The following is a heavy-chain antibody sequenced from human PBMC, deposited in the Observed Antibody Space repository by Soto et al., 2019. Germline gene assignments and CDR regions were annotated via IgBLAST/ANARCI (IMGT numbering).Heavy chain of an antibody. J-gene: IGHJ4*02. CDR1: GFTFSSYI. Sequence: GGSLRLSCAASGFTFSSYIMNWARQAPGKGLEWVSSISGSGNYTHYADFLRGRFTISRDNAKTSLYLQMNSLRAEDTAVYYCAREGINNYNEYYFDSWGQGTVVTVSS. CDR2: ISGSGNYT. D-gene: IGHD4-4*01. V-gene: IGHV3-21*01. CDR3: AREGINNYNEYYFDS.